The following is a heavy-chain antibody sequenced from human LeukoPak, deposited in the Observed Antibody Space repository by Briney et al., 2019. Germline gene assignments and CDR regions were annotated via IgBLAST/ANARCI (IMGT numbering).Heavy chain of an antibody. D-gene: IGHD6-19*01. J-gene: IGHJ3*02. CDR2: ISYDGRNT. Sequence: GGSLTLSCAASGLTFSSYGMHWLGQAPGEGGEWVAGISYDGRNTYYADSVKGRLTISRDNSESTLYLQMNSPRVEDTGVYYCARERGGWYKDGFDIWGQGTMVTVSS. CDR1: GLTFSSYG. CDR3: ARERGGWYKDGFDI. V-gene: IGHV3-30*03.